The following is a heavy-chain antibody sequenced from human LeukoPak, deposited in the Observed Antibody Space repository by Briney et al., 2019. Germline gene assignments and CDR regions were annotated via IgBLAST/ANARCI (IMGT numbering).Heavy chain of an antibody. D-gene: IGHD5-18*01. J-gene: IGHJ4*02. CDR2: ISYDGSNK. CDR1: GFTFTTYG. Sequence: GGSLRLSCAASGFTFTTYGMLWVRQAPGKGLEWVAVISYDGSNKFYADSVKGRFTISRDNSKNTLFLQMNSLGAEDTAVYYCAKARGGYSYVLDYWGQGTLVTVSS. V-gene: IGHV3-30*18. CDR3: AKARGGYSYVLDY.